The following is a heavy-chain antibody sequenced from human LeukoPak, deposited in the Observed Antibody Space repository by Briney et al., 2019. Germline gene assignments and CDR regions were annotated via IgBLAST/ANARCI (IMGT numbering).Heavy chain of an antibody. V-gene: IGHV3-48*03. CDR3: ASLSGYYYYGSGSVDY. CDR2: ISSSGSTI. Sequence: QSGGSLRLSCAASGFTFSSYEMNWVRQAPGKVLEWVSYISSSGSTIYYADSVKGRFTISRDNAKNSLYLQMNSLRAEDTAVYYCASLSGYYYYGSGSVDYWGQGTLVTVSS. CDR1: GFTFSSYE. J-gene: IGHJ4*02. D-gene: IGHD3-10*01.